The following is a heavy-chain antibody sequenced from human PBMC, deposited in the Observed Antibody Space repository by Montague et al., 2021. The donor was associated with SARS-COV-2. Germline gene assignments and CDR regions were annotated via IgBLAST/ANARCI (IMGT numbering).Heavy chain of an antibody. Sequence: SETLSLTCSVSGFSISSGFYWAWIRQSPGKGPEWIGTVHHSGYTXYNPSLKGRVTVSIDTSENQFSLTVTSVTAADTAVYFCARRGYTGSDYFDYWGQGTLVTVSS. CDR2: VHHSGYT. CDR1: GFSISSGFY. CDR3: ARRGYTGSDYFDY. V-gene: IGHV4-38-2*01. D-gene: IGHD5-12*01. J-gene: IGHJ4*02.